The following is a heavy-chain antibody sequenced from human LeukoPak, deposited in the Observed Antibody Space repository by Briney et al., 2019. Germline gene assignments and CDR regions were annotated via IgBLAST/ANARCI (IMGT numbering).Heavy chain of an antibody. CDR3: ARGLIVPAGDFDY. D-gene: IGHD2-2*01. Sequence: GGSLRLSCVASGFTFSSYWMHWVRQAPGKGLVWVSRINSDGSSTSYADSVKGRFTISRDNAKNTLYLQMNSLRAEDTAVYYCARGLIVPAGDFDYWGQGTLVTVSS. CDR2: INSDGSST. J-gene: IGHJ4*02. V-gene: IGHV3-74*01. CDR1: GFTFSSYW.